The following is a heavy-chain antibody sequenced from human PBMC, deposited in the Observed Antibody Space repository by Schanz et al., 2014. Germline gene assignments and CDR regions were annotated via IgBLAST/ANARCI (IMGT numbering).Heavy chain of an antibody. CDR3: ARIGGSVFDY. Sequence: EVQLVESGGGWVQPGGSLRLSCAASGFNFSDYAMCWVRQAPGKGLEWVSAISGSGGSTYYADSVKGRFTISRDNSKNTLYLQMNSLRAEDTAVYYCARIGGSVFDYWAQGTLVTVSS. J-gene: IGHJ4*02. D-gene: IGHD3-10*01. V-gene: IGHV3-23*04. CDR2: ISGSGGST. CDR1: GFNFSDYA.